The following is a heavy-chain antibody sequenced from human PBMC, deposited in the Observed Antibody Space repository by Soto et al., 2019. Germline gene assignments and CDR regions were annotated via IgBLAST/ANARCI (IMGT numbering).Heavy chain of an antibody. CDR2: ISSSSSTI. Sequence: GGSLRLSCAASGFTFSSYSMNWVRQAPGKGLEWVSYISSSSSTIYYADSVKGRFTISRDNAKNSLYLQMNSLRGEDTAVYYCARDEFYYYDSSGYWEGFDYWGQGTLVTVSS. V-gene: IGHV3-48*01. D-gene: IGHD3-22*01. J-gene: IGHJ4*02. CDR3: ARDEFYYYDSSGYWEGFDY. CDR1: GFTFSSYS.